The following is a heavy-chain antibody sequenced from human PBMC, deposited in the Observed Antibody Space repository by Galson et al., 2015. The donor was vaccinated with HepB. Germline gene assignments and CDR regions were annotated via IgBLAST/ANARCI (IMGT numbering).Heavy chain of an antibody. D-gene: IGHD2-15*01. Sequence: SLRLSCAASGFTFGDYAMSWFRQAPGQGLEWVGFIGSNAYGGTTEYAASVKGRFTISRDDSKSIAYLQMNSLKTEDTAVYYCTRDGHEVEDAFDIWGQGTMVTVSS. V-gene: IGHV3-49*03. CDR1: GFTFGDYA. CDR2: IGSNAYGGTT. CDR3: TRDGHEVEDAFDI. J-gene: IGHJ3*02.